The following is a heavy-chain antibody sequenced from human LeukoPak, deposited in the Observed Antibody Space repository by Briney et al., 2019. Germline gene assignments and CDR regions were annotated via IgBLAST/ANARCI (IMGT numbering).Heavy chain of an antibody. CDR2: IYSGGST. J-gene: IGHJ4*02. CDR1: GFTVSSNY. Sequence: PGGSLRLSCAASGFTVSSNYMSWVRQAPGKGLEWVSVIYSGGSTYYADSVKGRFTISRDNSKNMLYLQMNGLRAEDTAIYYCAKSLYQCRGINFDYWGQGTLVTVSS. CDR3: AKSLYQCRGINFDY. V-gene: IGHV3-53*01. D-gene: IGHD6-19*01.